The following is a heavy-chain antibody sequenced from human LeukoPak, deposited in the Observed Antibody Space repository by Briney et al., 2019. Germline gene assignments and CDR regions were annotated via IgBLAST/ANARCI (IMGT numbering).Heavy chain of an antibody. CDR3: ARGTIANYYGSGSYYGFDY. Sequence: GASVKVSCKASGYTFTSYYMHWVRQAPGQGLEWMGIINPSGGSTSYAQKFQGRVTMTRDMSTSTVYMELSSLRSEDTAVYYCARGTIANYYGSGSYYGFDYWGQGTLVTVSS. J-gene: IGHJ4*02. CDR1: GYTFTSYY. D-gene: IGHD3-10*01. CDR2: INPSGGST. V-gene: IGHV1-46*01.